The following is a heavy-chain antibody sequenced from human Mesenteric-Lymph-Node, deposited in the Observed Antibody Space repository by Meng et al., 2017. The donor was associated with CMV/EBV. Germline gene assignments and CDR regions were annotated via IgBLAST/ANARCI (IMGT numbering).Heavy chain of an antibody. V-gene: IGHV5-51*01. J-gene: IGHJ6*02. Sequence: GGSLRLSCKGSGYDFTTSWIVWVRQMPGKGLEWMGMIYPGDRDIKYSPSLQGQVTISADRSISTAYLQWSSLKASDTAVYYCARQMAARGNTYYAMDVWGPGTTVTVSS. CDR2: IYPGDRDI. D-gene: IGHD6-6*01. CDR3: ARQMAARGNTYYAMDV. CDR1: GYDFTTSW.